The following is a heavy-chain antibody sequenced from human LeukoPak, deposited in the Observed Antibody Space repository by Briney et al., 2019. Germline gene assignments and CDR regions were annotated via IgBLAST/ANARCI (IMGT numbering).Heavy chain of an antibody. Sequence: SETLSLTCTVSGGSISSYYWSWIRQPPGKGLEWIGYIYYSGGTNYNPSLKSRVTISVDTSKNQFSLKLSSVTAADTAVYYCARGRDGYNFNWFDPWGQGTLVTVSS. CDR2: IYYSGGT. CDR1: GGSISSYY. D-gene: IGHD5-24*01. J-gene: IGHJ5*02. CDR3: ARGRDGYNFNWFDP. V-gene: IGHV4-59*01.